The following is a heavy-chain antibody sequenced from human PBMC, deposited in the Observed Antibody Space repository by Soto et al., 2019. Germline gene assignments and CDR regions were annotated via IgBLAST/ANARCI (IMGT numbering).Heavy chain of an antibody. D-gene: IGHD6-13*01. J-gene: IGHJ5*02. V-gene: IGHV3-30-3*01. CDR1: GFTFSSYA. CDR2: ISYDGSNK. CDR3: ARDSQSGYSSSLNWFDP. Sequence: PGGSLRLSCAASGFTFSSYAMHWVRQAPGKGLEWVAVISYDGSNKYYADSVKGRFTISRDSSKNTLYLQMNSLRAEDTAVYYCARDSQSGYSSSLNWFDPWGQGTLVTVSS.